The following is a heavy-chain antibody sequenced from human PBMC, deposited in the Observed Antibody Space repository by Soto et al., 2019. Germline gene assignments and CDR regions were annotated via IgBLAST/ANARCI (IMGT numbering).Heavy chain of an antibody. CDR1: GGSFSGYY. Sequence: QVQLQQWGAGLLKPSETLSLTCAVYGGSFSGYYWSWIRQPPGKGLEWIGEINHSGSTNYNPSLKSRVTISVGTSKNQFSLKLSSVTAADTAVYYCARSRSEKYYYGSGSYLRQNWFDPWGQGTLVTVSS. V-gene: IGHV4-34*01. D-gene: IGHD3-10*01. CDR2: INHSGST. CDR3: ARSRSEKYYYGSGSYLRQNWFDP. J-gene: IGHJ5*02.